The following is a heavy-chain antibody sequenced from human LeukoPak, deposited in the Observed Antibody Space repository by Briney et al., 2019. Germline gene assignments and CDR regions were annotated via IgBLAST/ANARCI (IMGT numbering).Heavy chain of an antibody. CDR3: ARDYVGVAGTFDY. D-gene: IGHD6-19*01. J-gene: IGHJ4*02. CDR2: VNHGGST. Sequence: SETLSLTCAVYGGSFSGYYWSWIRQPPGKGLEWIGEVNHGGSTNYNPSLESRVTISIDTSKNQFSLKLSSVTAADTAVYYCARDYVGVAGTFDYWGQGTLVTVSS. CDR1: GGSFSGYY. V-gene: IGHV4-34*01.